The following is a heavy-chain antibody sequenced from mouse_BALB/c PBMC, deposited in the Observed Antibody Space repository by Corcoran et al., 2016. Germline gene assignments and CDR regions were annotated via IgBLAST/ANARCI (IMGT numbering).Heavy chain of an antibody. CDR2: INPYNDGT. Sequence: EVQLQQSGPELVKPGASVKMSCKASGYTFTSYVMHWVEQKPGQGLEWIGYINPYNDGTKYNEKFKGKATLTSDKSSSTAYMELSRLTSEDSAVYYWARGVLRRNFDYGGQGTTLTVSS. V-gene: IGHV1S136*01. CDR1: GYTFTSYV. D-gene: IGHD1-1*01. CDR3: ARGVLRRNFDY. J-gene: IGHJ2*01.